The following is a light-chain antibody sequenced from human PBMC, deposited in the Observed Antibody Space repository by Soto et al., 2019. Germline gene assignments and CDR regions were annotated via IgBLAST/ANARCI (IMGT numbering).Light chain of an antibody. CDR2: AAS. CDR1: QSISSW. CDR3: QQYKTYPLT. Sequence: IQMTQSPSTLSASVGDRVTITCRASQSISSWLAWYQQKPGKAPKLLISAASTLQRGVPSRFSGSGSGTEFTLTITNLQPEDLATYYCQQYKTYPLTFGGGTKLDIK. V-gene: IGKV1-5*01. J-gene: IGKJ4*01.